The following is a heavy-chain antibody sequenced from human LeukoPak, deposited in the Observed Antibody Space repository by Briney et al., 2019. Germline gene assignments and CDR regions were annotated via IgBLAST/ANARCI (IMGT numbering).Heavy chain of an antibody. CDR2: INHSGST. Sequence: SETPSLTCAVYGGSFSGYYWSWIRQPPGKGLEWIGEINHSGSTNYNPSLKSRVTISVDTSKNQFSLKLSSVTAADTAVYYCARGLGVRAARQPPFDYWGQGTLVTVSS. CDR3: ARGLGVRAARQPPFDY. CDR1: GGSFSGYY. D-gene: IGHD6-6*01. V-gene: IGHV4-34*01. J-gene: IGHJ4*02.